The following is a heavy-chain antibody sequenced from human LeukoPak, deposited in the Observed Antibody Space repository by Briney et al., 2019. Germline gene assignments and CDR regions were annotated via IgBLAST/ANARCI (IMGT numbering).Heavy chain of an antibody. CDR3: ARDQGSLTRSWYTGY. J-gene: IGHJ4*02. Sequence: SVKVSCKASGGTFSSYAISWVRQAPGQGLEWMGGIIPIFGTANYAQKFQGRVTITADESTSTAYMELSSLRSEDTAVYFCARDQGSLTRSWYTGYWGQGTQVTVSS. CDR2: IIPIFGTA. D-gene: IGHD6-13*01. V-gene: IGHV1-69*13. CDR1: GGTFSSYA.